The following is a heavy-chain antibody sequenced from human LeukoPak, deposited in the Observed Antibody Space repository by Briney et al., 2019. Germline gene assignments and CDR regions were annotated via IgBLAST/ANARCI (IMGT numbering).Heavy chain of an antibody. CDR2: INHSGST. CDR3: ARIGSQEITMQE. V-gene: IGHV4-34*01. CDR1: GGSFSGYY. J-gene: IGHJ4*02. Sequence: PSETLSLTCAVYGGSFSGYYWSWIRQPPGKGLEWIGEINHSGSTNYNPSLKSRVTISVDTSKNQFSLKLSSVTAADTAVYYCARIGSQEITMQEWGQGTLVTVSS. D-gene: IGHD3-10*01.